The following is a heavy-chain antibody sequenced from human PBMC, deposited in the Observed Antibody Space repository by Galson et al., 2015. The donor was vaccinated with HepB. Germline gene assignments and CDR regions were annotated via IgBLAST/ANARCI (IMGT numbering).Heavy chain of an antibody. Sequence: SVKVSCKASGGTFSSYAISWVRQAPGQGLEWMGGIIPIFGTANYAQKFQGRVTITADKSTSTAYIELSSLRSEDTAVYYCARVDYYGSGTYNWFDPWGQGTLVTVSS. V-gene: IGHV1-69*06. D-gene: IGHD3-10*01. J-gene: IGHJ5*02. CDR1: GGTFSSYA. CDR2: IIPIFGTA. CDR3: ARVDYYGSGTYNWFDP.